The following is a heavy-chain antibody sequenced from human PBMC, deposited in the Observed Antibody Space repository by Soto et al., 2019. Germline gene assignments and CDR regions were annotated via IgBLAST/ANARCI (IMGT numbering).Heavy chain of an antibody. CDR3: ANSLGYCTSPTCSIDY. CDR2: IFYTGTT. CDR1: GVSITSYY. D-gene: IGHD2-2*01. Sequence: LSLTCTVSGVSITSYYWSWIRQPPGKGLEWIGYIFYTGTTNYNPSLKSRVTISVDMSKNQFSLKLTSVTAADTAVYYCANSLGYCTSPTCSIDYWGQGSLVTVSS. V-gene: IGHV4-59*08. J-gene: IGHJ4*02.